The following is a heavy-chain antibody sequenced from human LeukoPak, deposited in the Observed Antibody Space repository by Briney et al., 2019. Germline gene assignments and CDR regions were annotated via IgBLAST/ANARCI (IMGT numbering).Heavy chain of an antibody. D-gene: IGHD3-22*01. CDR2: ISGSGDAI. CDR1: GFRFSDYY. CDR3: ASLYDSTGFCFDY. J-gene: IGHJ4*02. V-gene: IGHV3-11*01. Sequence: GSLRLSCVVSGFRFSDYYMGWIRQTPGKGLEFISYISGSGDAIYYTDSVKGRFTISRDNAKNSIYLQFDSLSAEETAVYYCASLYDSTGFCFDYWGQGALVTVSS.